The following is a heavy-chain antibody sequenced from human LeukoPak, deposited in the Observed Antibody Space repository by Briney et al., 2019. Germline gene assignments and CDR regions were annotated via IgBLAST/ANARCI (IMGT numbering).Heavy chain of an antibody. Sequence: GGSLRLSCAASGLTFSSYAMTWVRQAPGKGLEWISSMSSGGSYIYYADSVGGRFTISRDNAKDSLFLLMNSLRVEDTAVYYCARGRPTGSSRRFVVQWGQGTLVTVSS. CDR2: MSSGGSYI. J-gene: IGHJ4*02. CDR3: ARGRPTGSSRRFVVQ. D-gene: IGHD2-15*01. CDR1: GLTFSSYA. V-gene: IGHV3-21*06.